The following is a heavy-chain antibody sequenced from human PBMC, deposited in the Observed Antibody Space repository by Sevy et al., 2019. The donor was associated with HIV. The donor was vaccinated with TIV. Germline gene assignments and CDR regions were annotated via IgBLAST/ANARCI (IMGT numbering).Heavy chain of an antibody. D-gene: IGHD3-22*01. CDR1: GFTLSNYA. CDR3: AKGSRKYYYDSSGYYGD. J-gene: IGHJ4*01. Sequence: GGSLRLSCVASGFTLSNYAMSWVXXAPGKGLEWXSILSASGGSTYYAESVKGRVTISRDNSKNTLDLEMNSLRGEDTAVYYCAKGSRKYYYDSSGYYGDWGQGTLVTVSS. CDR2: LSASGGST. V-gene: IGHV3-23*01.